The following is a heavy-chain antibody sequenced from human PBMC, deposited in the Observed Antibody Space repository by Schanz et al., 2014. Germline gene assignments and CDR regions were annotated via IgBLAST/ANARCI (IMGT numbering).Heavy chain of an antibody. V-gene: IGHV3-7*03. Sequence: EVQLVESGGGLVQPGGSLRLSCAASGFTFSTYWMSWVRQAPGKGLEWVANIKQDESERSYVDSVKGRFTISRDNAKNSLYLQMNSLRAEDTALHYCAKDLNRVATAPQSWGQGTLVTVSP. CDR2: IKQDESER. CDR1: GFTFSTYW. CDR3: AKDLNRVATAPQS. J-gene: IGHJ5*02. D-gene: IGHD5-12*01.